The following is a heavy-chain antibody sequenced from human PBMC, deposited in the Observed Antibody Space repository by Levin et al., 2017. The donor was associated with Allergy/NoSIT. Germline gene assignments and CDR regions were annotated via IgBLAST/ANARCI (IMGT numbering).Heavy chain of an antibody. Sequence: LKISCAVSGGSISSGGYSWSWIRQPPGKGLEWIGNIYLSGSTYYNPSLKSRVTISVDRSKNQFSLNLSSVTAADTAVYYCARVAGYSYGYYFDYWGQGTLVTVSS. CDR3: ARVAGYSYGYYFDY. D-gene: IGHD5-18*01. CDR1: GGSISSGGYS. J-gene: IGHJ4*02. V-gene: IGHV4-30-2*01. CDR2: IYLSGST.